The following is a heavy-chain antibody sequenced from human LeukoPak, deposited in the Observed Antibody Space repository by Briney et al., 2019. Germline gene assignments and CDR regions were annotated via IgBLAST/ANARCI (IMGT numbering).Heavy chain of an antibody. CDR2: IWPGDSDT. J-gene: IGHJ5*02. Sequence: GESLKISCKISGYDFTTYWIGWVRQMPGKGLECMGIIWPGDSDTRYSLSFQGQVTISADKTISTVYLQWSSLKVSDTAIYYCARRGRGDWFDPWGQGTLVTVSS. CDR1: GYDFTTYW. D-gene: IGHD1-26*01. CDR3: ARRGRGDWFDP. V-gene: IGHV5-51*01.